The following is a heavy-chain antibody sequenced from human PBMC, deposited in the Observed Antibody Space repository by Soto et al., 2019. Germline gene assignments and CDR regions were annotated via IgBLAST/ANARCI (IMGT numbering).Heavy chain of an antibody. Sequence: GGSLRLSCVASEFTFSKYWMHWVRQAPGKGLVWVSRINSDGSATTYADSVKGRFTISRDNAKNTLFLQMNSLRAEDTAVYYCAKEPRMLGPQYYFDYWGQATMVTVSS. V-gene: IGHV3-74*01. CDR3: AKEPRMLGPQYYFDY. CDR1: EFTFSKYW. J-gene: IGHJ4*02. D-gene: IGHD7-27*01. CDR2: INSDGSAT.